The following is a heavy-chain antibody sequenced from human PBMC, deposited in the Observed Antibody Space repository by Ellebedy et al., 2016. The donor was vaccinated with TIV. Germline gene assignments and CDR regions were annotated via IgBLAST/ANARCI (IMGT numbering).Heavy chain of an antibody. CDR3: ARRIIGTYGDDAFDI. D-gene: IGHD1-20*01. CDR1: GFTVSYTY. Sequence: GESLKISCAASGFTVSYTYMSWVRQAPGKGLEWVSVIHTGGDTYYADSVKGRFTISRDSSKNTLFLQMNSLRAEDTAMYYCARRIIGTYGDDAFDIWGQGTMVTVSS. CDR2: IHTGGDT. J-gene: IGHJ3*02. V-gene: IGHV3-53*01.